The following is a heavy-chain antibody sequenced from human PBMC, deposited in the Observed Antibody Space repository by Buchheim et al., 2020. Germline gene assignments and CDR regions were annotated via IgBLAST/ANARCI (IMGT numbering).Heavy chain of an antibody. Sequence: QVQLVQSGAEVKKPGASVKVSCKASGYTFTSYYMHWVRQAPGQGLEWMGIINPSGGSTSYAQKFQGRVTMTRDTSTSTVYMELSSLRSEDTAVYYCARARGSTKVDIVVPPSDYWGQGTL. CDR2: INPSGGST. CDR3: ARARGSTKVDIVVPPSDY. CDR1: GYTFTSYY. J-gene: IGHJ4*02. V-gene: IGHV1-46*01. D-gene: IGHD2-2*03.